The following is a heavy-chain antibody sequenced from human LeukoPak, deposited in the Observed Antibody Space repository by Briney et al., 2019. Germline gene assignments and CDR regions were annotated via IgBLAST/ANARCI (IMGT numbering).Heavy chain of an antibody. CDR3: ARASSKQLAGYLPDGFDI. V-gene: IGHV3-21*01. CDR2: ISSSGTYV. J-gene: IGHJ3*02. D-gene: IGHD3-9*01. CDR1: GFTFSSYS. Sequence: GGSLRLSCAASGFTFSSYSMNWVRQAPGKGLEWASSISSSGTYVYYADSVKGRFTISRDNAKNSLSLQMNSLRADDAAVYYCARASSKQLAGYLPDGFDIWGQGTMVTVSS.